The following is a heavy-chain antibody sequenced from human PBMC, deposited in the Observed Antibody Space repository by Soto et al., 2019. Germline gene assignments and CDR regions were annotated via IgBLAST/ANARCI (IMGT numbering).Heavy chain of an antibody. Sequence: DVQLVESGGGLVQPGGSARLSCAASGFVFEMYWMHWVHQAPGQGLEWVSRISDDGTTIHYADSVKGRFTISRDNAQNTLFLEMTALRDEDTAVYYCVRGPRPSSIGTGAFWGQGSPVTVSS. CDR2: ISDDGTTI. J-gene: IGHJ4*02. D-gene: IGHD3-10*01. V-gene: IGHV3-74*01. CDR1: GFVFEMYW. CDR3: VRGPRPSSIGTGAF.